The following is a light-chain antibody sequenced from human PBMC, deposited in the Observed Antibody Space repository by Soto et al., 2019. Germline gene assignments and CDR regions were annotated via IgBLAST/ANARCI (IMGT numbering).Light chain of an antibody. Sequence: DIQMTQSPSTLSASVGDRVTITCRDSQSIDAGLAWYQHKPGKAPKLLIYKAPSLESGVPSRFSGSGSGTEFTLTISSLQPDDFATYYCQQYNSYSRSFGQGTKLEIK. CDR3: QQYNSYSRS. CDR2: KAP. CDR1: QSIDAG. J-gene: IGKJ2*03. V-gene: IGKV1-5*03.